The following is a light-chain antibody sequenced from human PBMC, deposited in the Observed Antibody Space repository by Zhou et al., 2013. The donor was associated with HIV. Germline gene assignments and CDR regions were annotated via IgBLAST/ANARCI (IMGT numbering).Light chain of an antibody. CDR3: QQRTTRRTPT. J-gene: IGKJ5*01. CDR1: QSVNRY. V-gene: IGKV3-11*01. CDR2: DAS. Sequence: EIVLTQSPATLSLSPGERATLSCRASQSVNRYLAWYQQKPGQAPRLLIYDASNRATGIPARFSGSGSGTDFTLTISSLEPEDFAVYYCQQRTTRRTPTF.